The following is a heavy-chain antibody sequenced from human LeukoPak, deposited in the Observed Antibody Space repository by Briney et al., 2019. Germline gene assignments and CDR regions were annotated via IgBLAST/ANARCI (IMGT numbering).Heavy chain of an antibody. D-gene: IGHD5-12*01. CDR2: INPNTGGT. Sequence: GASVKVSCKASGYIFNDYHIHWVRQAPGQGLEWMGNINPNTGGTNYAQRFRGRVTLTTDTSITTAYMDLSRLTSDDTAVYYCGREEKRGLFDYWAQGTLITVSS. CDR3: GREEKRGLFDY. J-gene: IGHJ4*02. V-gene: IGHV1-2*02. CDR1: GYIFNDYH.